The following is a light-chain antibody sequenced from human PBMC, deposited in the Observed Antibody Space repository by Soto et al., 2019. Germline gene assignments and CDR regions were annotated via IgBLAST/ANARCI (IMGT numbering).Light chain of an antibody. CDR2: AAS. CDR1: QGISSY. Sequence: AIRMTQSPSSLSASTGDRVTITCRASQGISSYLAWYQQKPGKAPKLLIYAASTLQSGVPSRFSGSGSGTDFTLTISCQLSEDFATYYCQQYYSYPRTFGGGTKVEIK. CDR3: QQYYSYPRT. J-gene: IGKJ4*01. V-gene: IGKV1-8*01.